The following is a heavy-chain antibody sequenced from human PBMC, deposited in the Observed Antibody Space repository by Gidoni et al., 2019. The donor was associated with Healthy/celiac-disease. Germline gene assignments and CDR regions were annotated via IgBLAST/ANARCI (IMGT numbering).Heavy chain of an antibody. D-gene: IGHD2-15*01. CDR1: GGTFSSYA. Sequence: QVQLVQSGAEGKKPGSSVKVACKASGGTFSSYAINWVRQAPGQGIEWMGGIIPILGTANYEQKFQGRVTITADESTSTAYMELSSLRSEDTAVYYCARGRRLGSGGGCCGWFDPWGQGTLVTVSS. J-gene: IGHJ5*02. CDR2: IIPILGTA. V-gene: IGHV1-69*01. CDR3: ARGRRLGSGGGCCGWFDP.